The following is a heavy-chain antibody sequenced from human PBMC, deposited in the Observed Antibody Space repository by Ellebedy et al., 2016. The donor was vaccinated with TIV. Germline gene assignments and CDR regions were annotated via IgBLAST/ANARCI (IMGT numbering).Heavy chain of an antibody. V-gene: IGHV4-34*01. CDR1: GGSFLGYY. D-gene: IGHD3-10*01. Sequence: SETLSLXXTVHGGSFLGYYWSWIRQSPGKGLQWIGEINPSGGTNYTTSLKSRLTMSIDTSTRQISLNLKSATAADTAVYYCARGRRFSASFHPMMSTFEVWGQGTTVIVSS. CDR2: INPSGGT. CDR3: ARGRRFSASFHPMMSTFEV. J-gene: IGHJ3*01.